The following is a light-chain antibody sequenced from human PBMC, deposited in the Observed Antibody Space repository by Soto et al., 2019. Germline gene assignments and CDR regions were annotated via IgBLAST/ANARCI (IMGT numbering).Light chain of an antibody. CDR2: EVT. CDR1: SSDVGAYNY. Sequence: QSALTQPPSASGSPGQSFTSSCTGTSSDVGAYNYVSCYQQHAGKAPKLVIYEVTKRPSGVPDRFSGSKSANTASLTVSGLQAEDEADYYCSSFASSNTWVFGGGTKVTVL. CDR3: SSFASSNTWV. J-gene: IGLJ3*02. V-gene: IGLV2-8*01.